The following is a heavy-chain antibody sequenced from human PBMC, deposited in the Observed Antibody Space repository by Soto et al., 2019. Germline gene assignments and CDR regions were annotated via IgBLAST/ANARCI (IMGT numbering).Heavy chain of an antibody. CDR2: IDPSGSYT. D-gene: IGHD6-13*01. Sequence: PGESLKISCKGSGYRFTSDWISWVRQMPGKGLEWMGRIDPSGSYTSYSPSFQGHVTISADKSINTAYLQWGSLKASDTAMYYCARLRIAAPGDPGPWGQGALVTVSS. V-gene: IGHV5-10-1*01. CDR3: ARLRIAAPGDPGP. CDR1: GYRFTSDW. J-gene: IGHJ5*02.